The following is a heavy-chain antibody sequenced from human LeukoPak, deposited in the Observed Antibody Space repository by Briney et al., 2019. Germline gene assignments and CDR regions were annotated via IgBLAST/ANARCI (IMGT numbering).Heavy chain of an antibody. D-gene: IGHD6-19*01. Sequence: GGSLRLSCAASGFTFSSYSMNLVRQAPGKGLEWVSSISSSSSYIYYADSVKGRFTISRDDAKNSLYLQMNSLRAEDTAVYYCARVPHINSSGWDFDYWGQGTLVTVSS. CDR2: ISSSSSYI. CDR1: GFTFSSYS. J-gene: IGHJ4*02. V-gene: IGHV3-21*01. CDR3: ARVPHINSSGWDFDY.